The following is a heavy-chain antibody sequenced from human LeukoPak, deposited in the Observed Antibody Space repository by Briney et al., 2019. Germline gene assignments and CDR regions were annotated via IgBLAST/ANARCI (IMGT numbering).Heavy chain of an antibody. CDR2: VSAYNGNT. CDR1: GYTFSTHG. Sequence: ASVKVSCKASGYTFSTHGISWVRQAPGQGLEWMGWVSAYNGNTNYAQKLQGRVTMTTDTSTTTVYMELRSLTSDDTAVYYCARDRWRPPVGMDVWGQGTTVTVSS. V-gene: IGHV1-18*01. D-gene: IGHD4-23*01. J-gene: IGHJ6*02. CDR3: ARDRWRPPVGMDV.